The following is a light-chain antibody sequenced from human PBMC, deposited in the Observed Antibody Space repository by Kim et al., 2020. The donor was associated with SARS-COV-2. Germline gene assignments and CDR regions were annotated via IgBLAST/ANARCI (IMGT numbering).Light chain of an antibody. CDR3: QQYDRSPWT. V-gene: IGKV3-20*01. CDR1: ETVISSR. J-gene: IGKJ1*01. CDR2: GSS. Sequence: SAGDRATLACMASETVISSRFAWDQQKPGQAPTLLIYGSSRRAAGIPDRFSGSGSGTDFTLTIGRLEPEDSAMYYCQQYDRSPWTFGQGTKVDIK.